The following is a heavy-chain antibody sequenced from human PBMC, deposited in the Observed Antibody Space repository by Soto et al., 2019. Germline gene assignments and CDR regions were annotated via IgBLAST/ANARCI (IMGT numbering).Heavy chain of an antibody. J-gene: IGHJ4*02. CDR3: ARVEEDYGGKGYFAY. CDR2: INPNTGGT. D-gene: IGHD4-17*01. V-gene: IGHV1-2*02. CDR1: GYTFTDYS. Sequence: RASVKVSCKASGYTFTDYSIYWVRQAPGQGLEWMGRINPNTGGTNSAQKFQGRVTLTRDTSINTVYMELSRLRSDDTAVYYCARVEEDYGGKGYFAYWGQGTLVTVSS.